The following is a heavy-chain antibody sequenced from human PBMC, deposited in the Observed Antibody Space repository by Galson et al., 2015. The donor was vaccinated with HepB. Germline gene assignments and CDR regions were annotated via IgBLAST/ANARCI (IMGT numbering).Heavy chain of an antibody. D-gene: IGHD6-19*01. V-gene: IGHV1-8*01. CDR1: GYTFTSYD. Sequence: SVKVSCKASGYTFTSYDINWVRQATGQGLEWMGWMNPNSGNTGYAQKFQGRVTMTRNTSISTAYMELSSPRSEDTAVYYCARGGWGLYGMDVWGQGTTVTVSS. CDR3: ARGGWGLYGMDV. J-gene: IGHJ6*02. CDR2: MNPNSGNT.